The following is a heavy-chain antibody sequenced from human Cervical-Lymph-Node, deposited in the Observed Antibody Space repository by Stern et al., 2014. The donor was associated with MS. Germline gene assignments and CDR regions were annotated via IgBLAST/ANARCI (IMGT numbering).Heavy chain of an antibody. CDR1: GFSLTTNGMG. CDR3: ARTIFGVITTYAFDS. CDR2: IYWDDDE. V-gene: IGHV2-5*02. D-gene: IGHD3-3*01. J-gene: IGHJ4*02. Sequence: ESGPTLVKPTQTLTLTCTFSGFSLTTNGMGVAWFRQPPGKALEWLALIYWDDDERYSPSLKDRLTITKDTSENQVVLTVTNLDPLDTATYYCARTIFGVITTYAFDSWGQGTLVTVSS.